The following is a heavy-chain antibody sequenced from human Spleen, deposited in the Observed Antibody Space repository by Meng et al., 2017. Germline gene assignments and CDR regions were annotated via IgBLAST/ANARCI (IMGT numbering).Heavy chain of an antibody. CDR1: GFTLSNYW. D-gene: IGHD6-13*01. J-gene: IGHJ6*02. V-gene: IGHV3-7*01. CDR3: ARDASAAAGTIVYYYGMDV. CDR2: IKQDGSEK. Sequence: GESLKISCAASGFTLSNYWMSWVRQAPGKGLEWVANIKQDGSEKYYVDSVKGRFTISRDNVQNSLHLEMNSLRAEDTAVYYCARDASAAAGTIVYYYGMDVWGQGTTVTVSS.